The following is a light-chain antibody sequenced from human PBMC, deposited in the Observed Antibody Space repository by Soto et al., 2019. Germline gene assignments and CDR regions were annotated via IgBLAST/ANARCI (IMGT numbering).Light chain of an antibody. CDR2: GAS. Sequence: IVLTQSPGTLYLSRGGRTTLSFMASQSVSSSYLAWYQQKPGQAPRLLIYGASSRATGIPDRFSGSGSGTDFTLTISRLEPEDFAVYYCQQYGSPPGTFGQGSKVDIK. CDR3: QQYGSPPGT. J-gene: IGKJ1*01. V-gene: IGKV3-20*01. CDR1: QSVSSSY.